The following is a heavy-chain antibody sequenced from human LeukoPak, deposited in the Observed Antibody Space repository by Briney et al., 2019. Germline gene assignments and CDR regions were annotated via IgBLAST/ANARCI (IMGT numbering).Heavy chain of an antibody. CDR2: ISGSGGST. CDR3: AKTIRTDNVNEPGYSSGCGFVY. Sequence: PGGSLRLSCAASGFTFSSYAMSWVRQAPGKGLEWVSAISGSGGSTYYADSVKGRFTISRDNSKNTLYLQMNSLRAEDTAVYYCAKTIRTDNVNEPGYSSGCGFVYWGQGTLVTVSS. D-gene: IGHD6-19*01. J-gene: IGHJ4*02. CDR1: GFTFSSYA. V-gene: IGHV3-23*01.